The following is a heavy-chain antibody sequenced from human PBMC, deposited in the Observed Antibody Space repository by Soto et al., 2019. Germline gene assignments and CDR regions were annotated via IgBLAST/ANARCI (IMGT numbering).Heavy chain of an antibody. CDR3: ARDMHARFTHYFDP. CDR2: TSYTGNT. D-gene: IGHD1-26*01. V-gene: IGHV4-59*01. CDR1: GGSITSYH. Sequence: SETLSLTCIVSGGSITSYHWSWIRQLPEKGLAWIAYTSYTGNTNYNHSFQSRVTISIDTYKNQLSLKMTSMTAADTAVYYCARDMHARFTHYFDPWGQGTMVSLSS. J-gene: IGHJ5*02.